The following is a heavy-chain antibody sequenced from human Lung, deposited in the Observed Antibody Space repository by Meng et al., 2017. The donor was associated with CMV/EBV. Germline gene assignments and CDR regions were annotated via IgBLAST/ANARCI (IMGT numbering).Heavy chain of an antibody. Sequence: STYTFNGYYMHWVRQDPGQGLEWMGWINPNSGDTNYAQKFQGRVIMTRDTSISTAYMELSRLTSDDTAVYYCAREGRRSGYDNWFDPWGQGTLVTVSS. CDR1: TYTFNGYY. V-gene: IGHV1-2*02. J-gene: IGHJ5*02. CDR3: AREGRRSGYDNWFDP. CDR2: INPNSGDT. D-gene: IGHD3-22*01.